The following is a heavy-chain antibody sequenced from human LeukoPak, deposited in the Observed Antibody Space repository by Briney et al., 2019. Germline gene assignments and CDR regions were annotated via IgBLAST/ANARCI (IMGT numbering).Heavy chain of an antibody. CDR3: AKGVIPAVDH. D-gene: IGHD2-2*01. J-gene: IGHJ4*02. V-gene: IGHV3-23*01. Sequence: PGGSLTLSCAASGFTFSNYAMICVRQAPGKGLEWVSGISGSGGSTYYADSVKSRFTISRDNSKNTLYLQMNSLRAEDTAVYYCAKGVIPAVDHWGQGTLVTVSS. CDR1: GFTFSNYA. CDR2: ISGSGGST.